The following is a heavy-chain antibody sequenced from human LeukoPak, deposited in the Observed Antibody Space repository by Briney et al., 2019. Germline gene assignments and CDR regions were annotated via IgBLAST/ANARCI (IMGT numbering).Heavy chain of an antibody. Sequence: GGSLRLSCAASGFTFSDYNMNWVRQVPGKGLESVSYMSRSGDIIYYADSVKGRFTISRDNAKNSLYLQMNSLRAEDTAVYYCLATYYGLGSGPENYEDVWGKGTTVTVSS. CDR2: MSRSGDII. D-gene: IGHD3-10*01. CDR3: LATYYGLGSGPENYEDV. J-gene: IGHJ6*03. V-gene: IGHV3-48*01. CDR1: GFTFSDYN.